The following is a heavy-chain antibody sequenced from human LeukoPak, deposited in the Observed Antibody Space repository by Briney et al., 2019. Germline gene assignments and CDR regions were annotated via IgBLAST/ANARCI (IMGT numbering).Heavy chain of an antibody. CDR3: ATKGPLTEWGYFDY. D-gene: IGHD1/OR15-1a*01. V-gene: IGHV1-2*02. CDR1: GYTFTGYY. J-gene: IGHJ4*02. Sequence: GASVKVSCKASGYTFTGYYMHWVRQAPGQGLEWMGWINPNSGGTNYAQKFQGRVTMTRDTSISTAYMELSSLRSEDTAVYYCATKGPLTEWGYFDYWGQGTLVTVSS. CDR2: INPNSGGT.